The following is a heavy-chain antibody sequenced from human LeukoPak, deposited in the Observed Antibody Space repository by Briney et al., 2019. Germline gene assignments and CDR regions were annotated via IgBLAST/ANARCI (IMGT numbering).Heavy chain of an antibody. CDR3: AKQEASLIAVAGPSYYFDY. CDR2: IQYDGSEK. Sequence: TGGSLGLSCAVSGFTFSSYGMHWVRQAPGKGLEWVAFIQYDGSEKYYADSVKGRFTMSRDNSKNTLYLQMNSPRTEDTAVYYCAKQEASLIAVAGPSYYFDYWGQGTLVTVSS. CDR1: GFTFSSYG. V-gene: IGHV3-30*02. J-gene: IGHJ4*02. D-gene: IGHD6-19*01.